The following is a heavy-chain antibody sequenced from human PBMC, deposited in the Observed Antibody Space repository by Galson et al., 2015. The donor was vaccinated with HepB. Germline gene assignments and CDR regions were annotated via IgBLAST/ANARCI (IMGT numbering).Heavy chain of an antibody. V-gene: IGHV3-7*03. Sequence: SLRLSCAGSGFNFDDYGMHWVRQAPGKGLEWVANIKKDGSYKYYVDSVKGRFTISRDNAKNSLYLQMNTLRAEDTALYYCARVHYYIGMDVWGQGTTVTVSS. CDR3: ARVHYYIGMDV. J-gene: IGHJ6*02. CDR1: GFNFDDYG. CDR2: IKKDGSYK.